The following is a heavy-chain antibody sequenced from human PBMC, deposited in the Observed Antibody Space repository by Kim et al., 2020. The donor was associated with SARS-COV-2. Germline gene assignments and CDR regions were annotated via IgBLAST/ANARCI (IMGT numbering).Heavy chain of an antibody. CDR3: ARATGYGMDV. CDR2: GNT. J-gene: IGHJ6*02. Sequence: GNTKNSGKIQGRATLTRDTSASTAYMELSSLRSEDTAVYYCARATGYGMDVWGQGTTVTVSS. V-gene: IGHV1-3*01. D-gene: IGHD4-17*01.